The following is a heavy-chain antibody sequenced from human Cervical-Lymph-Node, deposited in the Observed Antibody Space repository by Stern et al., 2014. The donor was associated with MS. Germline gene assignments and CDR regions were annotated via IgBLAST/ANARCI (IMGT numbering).Heavy chain of an antibody. CDR1: GYTLTELS. J-gene: IGHJ5*02. CDR3: ATVLRRTSLFGGIVSWFDP. Sequence: VQLVESGAEVTKPGASVKVSCKVSGYTLTELSVHWVRQAPGQGLEWMGRFVPEDGKTIYAQKYQGRVTITEDTSTDTAYMELSSLRSEDTAVYYCATVLRRTSLFGGIVSWFDPWGQGTLVTVSS. V-gene: IGHV1-24*01. CDR2: FVPEDGKT. D-gene: IGHD3-3*01.